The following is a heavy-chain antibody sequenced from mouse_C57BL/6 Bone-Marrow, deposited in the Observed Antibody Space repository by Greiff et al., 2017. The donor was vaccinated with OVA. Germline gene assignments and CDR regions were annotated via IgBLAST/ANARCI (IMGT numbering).Heavy chain of an antibody. CDR2: ISDGGSYT. Sequence: DVKLVESGGGLVKPGGSLKLSCAASGFTFSSYAMSWVRQTPEKRLEWVATISDGGSYTYYPDNVKGRFTISRDNAKNNLYLQMSHLKSEDTAMYYCARDGLRRYFDVWGTGTTVTVSS. V-gene: IGHV5-4*01. CDR3: ARDGLRRYFDV. J-gene: IGHJ1*03. CDR1: GFTFSSYA. D-gene: IGHD1-1*01.